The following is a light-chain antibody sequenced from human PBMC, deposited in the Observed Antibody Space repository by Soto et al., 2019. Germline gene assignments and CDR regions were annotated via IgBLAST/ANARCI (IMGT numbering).Light chain of an antibody. Sequence: QAVVTQPPSVSGAPGQRVTISCTGRSSNIGAGYDVHWYQQLPGTAPKLLIYGNSNRPSGVPDLFSGSKSVTSASLANTGRQAEYDADYYCQSYDSSLSGWKVFGGGTQLTVL. CDR3: QSYDSSLSGWKV. V-gene: IGLV1-40*01. J-gene: IGLJ2*01. CDR1: SSNIGAGYD. CDR2: GNS.